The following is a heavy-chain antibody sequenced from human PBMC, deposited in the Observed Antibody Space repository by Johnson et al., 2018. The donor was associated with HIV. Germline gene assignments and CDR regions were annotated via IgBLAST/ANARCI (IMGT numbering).Heavy chain of an antibody. CDR1: GFTFSEYY. J-gene: IGHJ3*02. CDR3: AREASRGYGSELDAFDI. D-gene: IGHD3-10*01. V-gene: IGHV3-11*04. CDR2: ISSSGRTI. Sequence: QVQLVESGGGLVKPGGSLRVSCVASGFTFSEYYMSWIRQAPGKGLEWVSYISSSGRTIYYADSVKGRFTISRDNAKNSLYLQMNSLRAEDTAVYYCAREASRGYGSELDAFDIWGQGTMVTVSS.